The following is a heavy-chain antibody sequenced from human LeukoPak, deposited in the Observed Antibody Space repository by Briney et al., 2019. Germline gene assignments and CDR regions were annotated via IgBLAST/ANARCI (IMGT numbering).Heavy chain of an antibody. D-gene: IGHD6-13*01. CDR2: LSGSGGST. V-gene: IGHV3-23*01. Sequence: GGSLRLSCAASGFTFSSYAMSWVRQAPGKGLEWVSGLSGSGGSTYYADSVKGRFTLSRDNSKNTLYLQMNSLGAEDTAVYYCAKDASTAYSSSWYAVGAFDIWGQGTMVTVSS. J-gene: IGHJ3*02. CDR1: GFTFSSYA. CDR3: AKDASTAYSSSWYAVGAFDI.